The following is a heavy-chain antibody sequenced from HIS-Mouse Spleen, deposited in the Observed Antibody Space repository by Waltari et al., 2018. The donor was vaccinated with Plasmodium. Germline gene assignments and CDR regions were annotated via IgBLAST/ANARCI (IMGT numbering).Heavy chain of an antibody. V-gene: IGHV3-7*01. J-gene: IGHJ2*01. CDR2: IKQDGSEK. CDR1: GFTLSSYW. CDR3: ASSWYWYFDL. Sequence: EVQLVESGGGVVQPGGSLRLSWAASGFTLSSYWMSWVRQAPGKGLELVANIKQDGSEKYYVDSVKGRFTISRDNAKNSLYLQMNSLRAEDTAVYYCASSWYWYFDLWGRGTLVTVSS. D-gene: IGHD6-13*01.